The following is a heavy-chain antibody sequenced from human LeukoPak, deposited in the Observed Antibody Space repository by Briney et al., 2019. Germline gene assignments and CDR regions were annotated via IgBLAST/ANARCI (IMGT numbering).Heavy chain of an antibody. V-gene: IGHV3-23*01. D-gene: IGHD4-11*01. J-gene: IGHJ4*02. Sequence: GGSLRLSCAASGFTFSSYSMNWVRQAPGKGLEWVSVVSGSGDNTNYADSVKGRFTISRDNSKNTLFLQMNSLRTEDTAVYFCARWGNDYSQFDSWGQGTLVTVS. CDR2: VSGSGDNT. CDR3: ARWGNDYSQFDS. CDR1: GFTFSSYS.